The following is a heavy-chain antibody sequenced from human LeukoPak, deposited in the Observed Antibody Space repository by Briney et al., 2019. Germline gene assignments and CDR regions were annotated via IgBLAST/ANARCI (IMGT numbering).Heavy chain of an antibody. J-gene: IGHJ4*02. CDR2: INQDGSEK. V-gene: IGHV3-7*05. D-gene: IGHD1-26*01. Sequence: PGGSLRLSCAASGFTFSSYWMSWVRQAPGKGLEWVANINQDGSEKCYVDSVKGRFTISRDNAKNSLYLQMNSLRAEDTAVYYCARDLVLRSYWGGYWGQGTLVTVSS. CDR3: ARDLVLRSYWGGY. CDR1: GFTFSSYW.